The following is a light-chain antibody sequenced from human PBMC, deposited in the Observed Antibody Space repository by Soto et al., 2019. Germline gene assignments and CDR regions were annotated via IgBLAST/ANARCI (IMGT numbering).Light chain of an antibody. V-gene: IGKV4-1*01. Sequence: DIVMTQSPDSLAVSLGVRATINCKSSQSVLYSSNNKNYLAWYQQKPGQPPKLLIHWASTRESGVPDRFSGSGSGTDFTLTISSLQAEDVAVYYCQQYFSTPHLTFGGGTKVEIK. CDR1: QSVLYSSNNKNY. CDR3: QQYFSTPHLT. CDR2: WAS. J-gene: IGKJ4*01.